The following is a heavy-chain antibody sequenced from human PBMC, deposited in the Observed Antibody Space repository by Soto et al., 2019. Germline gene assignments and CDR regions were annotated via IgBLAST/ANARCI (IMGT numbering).Heavy chain of an antibody. CDR1: GGPISSRDYY. CDR2: IYYTGST. V-gene: IGHV4-30-4*01. Sequence: SETLSLTCTVSGGPISSRDYYWSWVRQTPGKGLEWIGYIYYTGSTYYNPSLKSRVTISVDTSNNQFSLRLSSVTAADTAIYYCARDPMPDHYYYGMDVWGQGTTVTV. J-gene: IGHJ6*02. CDR3: ARDPMPDHYYYGMDV. D-gene: IGHD2-2*01.